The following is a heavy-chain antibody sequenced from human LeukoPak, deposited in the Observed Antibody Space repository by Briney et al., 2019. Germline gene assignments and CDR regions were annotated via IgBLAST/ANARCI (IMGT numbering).Heavy chain of an antibody. Sequence: PGGSLRLSCAASGFTFSSYWMSWVRQAPGKGLEWVANIKQDGSETYYADSVVGRFTISRDNAKNSLYLQMNSLRAEDTAVYYCARETPRRGETRDGYRWGQGTLVTVSS. CDR1: GFTFSSYW. D-gene: IGHD5-24*01. J-gene: IGHJ4*02. V-gene: IGHV3-7*01. CDR2: IKQDGSET. CDR3: ARETPRRGETRDGYR.